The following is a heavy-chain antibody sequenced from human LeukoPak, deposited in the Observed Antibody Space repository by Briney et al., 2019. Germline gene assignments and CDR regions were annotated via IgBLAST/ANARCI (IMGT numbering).Heavy chain of an antibody. D-gene: IGHD2-2*01. V-gene: IGHV1-24*01. Sequence: ASVKVSCKVSGYTLTELSMHWVRQAPGKGLEWMGGFDPEDGETIYAQKFQGRVTMTEDTSTDTAYMELSSLRSEDTAVYYCATGVPAAANYYYCGMDVWGQGTTVTVSS. J-gene: IGHJ6*02. CDR2: FDPEDGET. CDR1: GYTLTELS. CDR3: ATGVPAAANYYYCGMDV.